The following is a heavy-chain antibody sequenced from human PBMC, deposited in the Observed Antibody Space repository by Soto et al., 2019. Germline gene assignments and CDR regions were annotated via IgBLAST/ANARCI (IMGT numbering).Heavy chain of an antibody. Sequence: GESLKISCKGSGYSFAGYWITWVRQKPGKGLEWMGRIDPSGSQTYYSPSFRGHVTISVTKSITTVFLQWSSLRASDTAMYYCARQIYDSDTGPNFQYYFDSWGQGAPVTVSS. J-gene: IGHJ4*02. V-gene: IGHV5-10-1*01. CDR1: GYSFAGYW. CDR2: IDPSGSQT. CDR3: ARQIYDSDTGPNFQYYFDS. D-gene: IGHD3-22*01.